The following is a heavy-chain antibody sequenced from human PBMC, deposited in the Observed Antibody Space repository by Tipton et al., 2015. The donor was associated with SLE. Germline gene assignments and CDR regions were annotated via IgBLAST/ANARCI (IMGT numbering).Heavy chain of an antibody. CDR1: GFTFSSYS. CDR3: AKGGAGGLYFDS. V-gene: IGHV3-23*01. J-gene: IGHJ4*02. CDR2: ISGGSDIT. D-gene: IGHD1-26*01. Sequence: SLRLSCAASGFTFSSYSMTWVRQAPGKALEWVSIISGGSDITNYADSVKGRFTISRDDSKNTLYLEMENLRPEDTARYYCAKGGAGGLYFDSWGQGTLVTVSS.